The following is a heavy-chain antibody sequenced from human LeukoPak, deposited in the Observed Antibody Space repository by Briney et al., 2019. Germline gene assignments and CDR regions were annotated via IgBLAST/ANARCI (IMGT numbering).Heavy chain of an antibody. J-gene: IGHJ5*02. CDR2: ISSSGDYI. V-gene: IGHV3-21*01. D-gene: IGHD3-10*01. CDR1: GFIFSSYS. Sequence: PGGSLRLSYAASGFIFSSYSMKWVRQAPGKGLEWVSSISSSGDYIYYADSVKGRFTISRDNAKNSLHLQMNSLRAEDTALYYCGLYYGSWSYYILAWGQGTLVTV. CDR3: GLYYGSWSYYILA.